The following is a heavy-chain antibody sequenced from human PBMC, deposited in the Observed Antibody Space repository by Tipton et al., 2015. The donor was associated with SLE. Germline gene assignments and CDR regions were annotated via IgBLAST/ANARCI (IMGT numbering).Heavy chain of an antibody. J-gene: IGHJ3*02. Sequence: QSGPEVKTPGASVKVSCKASGYTFTDYYMNWVRQAPGQGLEWMGRINPNSGGTNYAQKFQGRVTMTRDTSISTAYMELRSLRSDDTAVYYCARQLALDAFDIWGQGTMVTVSS. V-gene: IGHV1-2*06. CDR3: ARQLALDAFDI. CDR2: INPNSGGT. D-gene: IGHD1-1*01. CDR1: GYTFTDYY.